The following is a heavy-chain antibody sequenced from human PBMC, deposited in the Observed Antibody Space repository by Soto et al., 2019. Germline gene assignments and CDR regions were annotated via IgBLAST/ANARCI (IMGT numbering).Heavy chain of an antibody. Sequence: QLQLQESGPGLVKPSETLSLTCTVSGGSISSSSYYWGWIRQPPGKGLEWIGSIYYSGSTYYNPSLKSRVTISVDTSKNQFSLKLSSVTAADTAVYYCARRPAAGDNDAFHIWGQGTMVTVSS. J-gene: IGHJ3*02. D-gene: IGHD6-13*01. CDR3: ARRPAAGDNDAFHI. CDR2: IYYSGST. V-gene: IGHV4-39*01. CDR1: GGSISSSSYY.